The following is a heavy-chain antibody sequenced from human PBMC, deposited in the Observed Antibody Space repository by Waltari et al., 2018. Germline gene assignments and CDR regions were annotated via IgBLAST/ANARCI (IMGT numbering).Heavy chain of an antibody. V-gene: IGHV4-34*01. CDR1: GGSFSGYY. J-gene: IGHJ5*02. Sequence: QVQLQQWGAGLLKPSETLSLTCAVYGGSFSGYYWSWIRQPPGQGLEWIGEINHSGSTNYTPSLKSRVTISVDTSKNQFSLKLSSVTAADTAVYYCARGNWGRWFDPWGQGTLVTVSS. CDR2: INHSGST. CDR3: ARGNWGRWFDP. D-gene: IGHD7-27*01.